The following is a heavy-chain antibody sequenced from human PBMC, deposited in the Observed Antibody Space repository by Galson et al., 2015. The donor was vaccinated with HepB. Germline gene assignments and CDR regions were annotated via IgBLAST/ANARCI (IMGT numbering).Heavy chain of an antibody. CDR3: ARGGLNYFDF. Sequence: SLRLSCAASGFTFKNYGLHWACQAPGKGLEWGANITQVGGGNFSGASVRGRFIMSRDTAKDSLYLQMNSLRAEDTAVYYCARGGLNYFDFWGQGTLVTVSS. D-gene: IGHD2-8*01. V-gene: IGHV3-7*01. CDR1: GFTFKNYG. CDR2: ITQVGGGN. J-gene: IGHJ4*02.